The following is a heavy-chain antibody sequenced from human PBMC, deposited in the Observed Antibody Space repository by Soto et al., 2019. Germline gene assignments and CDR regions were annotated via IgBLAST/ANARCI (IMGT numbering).Heavy chain of an antibody. D-gene: IGHD6-13*01. V-gene: IGHV4-61*01. Sequence: QVQLQESGPGLVKPSETLSLTCTVSGGSVSSGSYYWSWIRQPPGKGLEWIGYIYYSGSTNYNPSLKSRVTKSVDTSKNQFSLKLSSVTAADTAVYYCARQQGTFDYWGQGTLVTVSS. CDR3: ARQQGTFDY. CDR1: GGSVSSGSYY. J-gene: IGHJ4*02. CDR2: IYYSGST.